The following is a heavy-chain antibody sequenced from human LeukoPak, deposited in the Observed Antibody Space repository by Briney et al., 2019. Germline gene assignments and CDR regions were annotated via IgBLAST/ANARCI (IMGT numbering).Heavy chain of an antibody. V-gene: IGHV1-8*01. CDR2: MIPKSGNT. CDR1: GYTFTSYD. Sequence: ASVKVSCKAPGYTFTSYDIYWVRQAPGQGREWVGGMIPKSGNTGYAQKLQRRVSMTTDTSTSTVYMELRSLRSYDTAVYYCARDYSAASNFWSGYRRPYFDYWGQGTLVTVSS. D-gene: IGHD3-3*01. J-gene: IGHJ4*02. CDR3: ARDYSAASNFWSGYRRPYFDY.